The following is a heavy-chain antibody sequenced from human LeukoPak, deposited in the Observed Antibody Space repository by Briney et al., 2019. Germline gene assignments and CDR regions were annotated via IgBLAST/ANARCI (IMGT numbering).Heavy chain of an antibody. Sequence: PGGSLRLSCAASGFAFDDYTMHWVRQAPGKGLEWVSLISWDGGSTYYADSVKGRFTISRDNSKNSLYLQMNSLRTEDTALYYCAKGGFYYYYGMDVWGQGTTVTVSS. CDR2: ISWDGGST. CDR1: GFAFDDYT. V-gene: IGHV3-43*01. J-gene: IGHJ6*02. CDR3: AKGGFYYYYGMDV.